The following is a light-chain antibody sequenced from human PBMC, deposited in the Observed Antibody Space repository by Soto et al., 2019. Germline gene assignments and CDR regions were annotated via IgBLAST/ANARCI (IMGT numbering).Light chain of an antibody. J-gene: IGKJ4*01. Sequence: ETVLTQSPGTVSLSPGESATLSCRASQSIGKSYLAWFQRKPGQAPRLLIYGASTRATGIPDRFRGSGSGTDFTLTVSRLESEDFAVYYCQQYAESPLTFGGGTKVEIK. CDR3: QQYAESPLT. V-gene: IGKV3-20*01. CDR1: QSIGKSY. CDR2: GAS.